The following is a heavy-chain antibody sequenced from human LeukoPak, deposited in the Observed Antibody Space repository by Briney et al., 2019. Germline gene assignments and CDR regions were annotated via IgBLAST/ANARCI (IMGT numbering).Heavy chain of an antibody. CDR1: GGSISSGSYY. D-gene: IGHD3-10*01. V-gene: IGHV4-61*02. Sequence: SETLSLTCTVSGGSISSGSYYWSWIRQPAGKGLEWIGRIYTSGSTNYNPSLKSRVTISVDTSKNQFSLKLSSVTAADTAVYYCARQINKYYNTDYWGQGTLVTVSS. CDR2: IYTSGST. J-gene: IGHJ4*02. CDR3: ARQINKYYNTDY.